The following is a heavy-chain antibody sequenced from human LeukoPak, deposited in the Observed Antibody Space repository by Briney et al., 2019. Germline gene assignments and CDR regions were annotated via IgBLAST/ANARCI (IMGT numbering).Heavy chain of an antibody. CDR1: GFTFSSYA. J-gene: IGHJ6*03. CDR2: ISGSGGST. D-gene: IGHD3-10*01. Sequence: GGSLRLSCAASGFTFSSYAMSWVRQAPGKGLEWVSAISGSGGSTYYADSVKGRFTISRDNSKNTLYLQMNSLRAEDTAVYYCAKAGMARGGPRYYMDVWGKGTTVTVSS. CDR3: AKAGMARGGPRYYMDV. V-gene: IGHV3-23*01.